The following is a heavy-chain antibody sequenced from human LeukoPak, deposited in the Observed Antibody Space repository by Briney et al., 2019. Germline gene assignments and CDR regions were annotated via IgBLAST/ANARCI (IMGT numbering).Heavy chain of an antibody. CDR3: ARDRLYSSGWNYFDY. CDR1: GFTFSSYA. Sequence: DPGGSLRLSCAASGFTFSSYAMSWVRQAPGKGLEWVSVISGSGGSTHYADSVKGRFTISRDNSKNTLYLQMNSLRAEDTAVYYCARDRLYSSGWNYFDYWGQGTLVTVSS. V-gene: IGHV3-23*01. CDR2: ISGSGGST. D-gene: IGHD6-19*01. J-gene: IGHJ4*02.